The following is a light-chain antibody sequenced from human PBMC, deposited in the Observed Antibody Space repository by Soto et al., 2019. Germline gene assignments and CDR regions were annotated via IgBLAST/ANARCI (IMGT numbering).Light chain of an antibody. Sequence: QSVLTQSPSASASLGASVKLTCTLSSGHRSYTIAWHQQLPEKGPRYLMTLNSDGSHRKGDGIPDRFSGSSSGAERYLIISSLQSEEEADYYCQTWGTGYVVFGGGTKLTVL. CDR3: QTWGTGYVV. CDR2: LNSDGSH. CDR1: SGHRSYT. J-gene: IGLJ2*01. V-gene: IGLV4-69*01.